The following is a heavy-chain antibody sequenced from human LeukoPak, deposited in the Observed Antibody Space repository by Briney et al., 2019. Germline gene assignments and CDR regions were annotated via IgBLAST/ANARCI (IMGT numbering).Heavy chain of an antibody. CDR1: GFTFSRFW. J-gene: IGHJ6*04. D-gene: IGHD3-10*02. CDR3: AELGITMIGGV. V-gene: IGHV3-7*01. Sequence: GGSLRLSCAASGFTFSRFWMSWVRQAPGKGLEWVANIKQDGSEKNYVDSVKGRFTISRDNAKNSLYLQMNSLRAEDTAVYYCAELGITMIGGVWGKGTTVTISS. CDR2: IKQDGSEK.